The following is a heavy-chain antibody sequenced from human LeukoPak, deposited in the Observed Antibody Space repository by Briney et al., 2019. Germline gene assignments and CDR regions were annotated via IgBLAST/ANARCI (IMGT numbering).Heavy chain of an antibody. J-gene: IGHJ4*02. CDR3: ARGIVGATEDFDY. V-gene: IGHV1-8*02. D-gene: IGHD1-26*01. CDR2: MNPNSGNT. Sequence: ASVKVSCKASGYTFTSYGISWVRQATGQGLEWMGWMNPNSGNTGYAQKFQGRVTMTRNTSISTAYMELSSLRSEDTAVYYCARGIVGATEDFDYWGQGTLVTVSS. CDR1: GYTFTSYG.